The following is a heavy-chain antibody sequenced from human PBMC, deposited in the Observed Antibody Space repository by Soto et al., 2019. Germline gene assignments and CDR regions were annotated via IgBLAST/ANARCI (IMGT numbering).Heavy chain of an antibody. CDR2: IWYDGSNK. Sequence: QVQLVESGGGVVQPGRSLRLSCAASGFSFSDYGMHWVRQAPGKGREWVALIWYDGSNKYYEDSVKGRFTISRDNSKNTLFLQMNSLRVEDTAVYYCARGSHTWNSREFYFYYNLEVWGQGTTVTVSS. J-gene: IGHJ6*03. CDR1: GFSFSDYG. D-gene: IGHD1-20*01. CDR3: ARGSHTWNSREFYFYYNLEV. V-gene: IGHV3-33*01.